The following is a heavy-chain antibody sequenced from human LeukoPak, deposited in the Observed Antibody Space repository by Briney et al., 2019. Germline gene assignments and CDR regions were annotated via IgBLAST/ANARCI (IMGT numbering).Heavy chain of an antibody. CDR1: GGSISSGSYY. CDR3: ARDRYYYDSSGYLGAFDI. V-gene: IGHV4-61*02. J-gene: IGHJ3*02. Sequence: SETLSLTCTVSGGSISSGSYYWSWIRQPAGKGLEWIGRIYTSGSTNYNPSLKSRVTISVDTSKNQLSLKLSSVTAADTAVYYCARDRYYYDSSGYLGAFDIWGQGTMVTVSS. CDR2: IYTSGST. D-gene: IGHD3-22*01.